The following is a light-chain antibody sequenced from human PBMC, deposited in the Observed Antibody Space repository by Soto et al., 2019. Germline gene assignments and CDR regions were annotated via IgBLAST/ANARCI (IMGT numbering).Light chain of an antibody. CDR1: SSDVGSYNL. Sequence: QSVLTQPASVSGSPGQSITISCTGTSSDVGSYNLVSWYQQHPGKAPKLMIYEGSKRPSGVSNRFSGSKSGNTASLTISGLQAEDEADYYCCSYAGNSLYVFGTGTKDTV. CDR2: EGS. CDR3: CSYAGNSLYV. V-gene: IGLV2-23*01. J-gene: IGLJ1*01.